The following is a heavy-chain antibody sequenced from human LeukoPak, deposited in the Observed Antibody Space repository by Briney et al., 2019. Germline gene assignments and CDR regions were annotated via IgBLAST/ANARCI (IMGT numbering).Heavy chain of an antibody. V-gene: IGHV1-2*04. D-gene: IGHD3-10*02. J-gene: IGHJ4*02. Sequence: ASVKVSCKASGYTFTGYYMHWVRQAPGQGLEWMGWINPNSGGTNYAQKFQGWVTMTRDTSISTAYMELSSLRSEDTAVYYCATTRFGELFFDYWGQGTLVTVSS. CDR1: GYTFTGYY. CDR3: ATTRFGELFFDY. CDR2: INPNSGGT.